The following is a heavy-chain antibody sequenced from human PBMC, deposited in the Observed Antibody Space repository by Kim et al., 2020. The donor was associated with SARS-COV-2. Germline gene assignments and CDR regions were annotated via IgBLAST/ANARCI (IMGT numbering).Heavy chain of an antibody. V-gene: IGHV3-33*01. D-gene: IGHD2-2*01. CDR1: AFTFSTYA. CDR2: IWYDGSEK. Sequence: GGSLRLSCAASAFTFSTYAMHWVRQAPGKGLEWVAVIWYDGSEKFYADSVKGRFTISRDNSKNTLYLQMNSLRAEDTAVYYCARSPTEASTNWVFFDSWG. CDR3: ARSPTEASTNWVFFDS. J-gene: IGHJ4*01.